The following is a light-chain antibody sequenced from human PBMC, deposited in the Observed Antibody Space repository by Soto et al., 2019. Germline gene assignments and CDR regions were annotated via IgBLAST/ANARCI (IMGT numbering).Light chain of an antibody. CDR3: QLYGISPH. CDR2: GAS. Sequence: EIVLTQSPATLSLSPGERATLSCRASQSVTTYLAWYQQKPGQAPRPLIYGASSRATGIPDRFSGSGSGTDFTLTISRLEPEDFAVYYCQLYGISPHFGQGTRLEIK. CDR1: QSVTTY. V-gene: IGKV3-20*01. J-gene: IGKJ5*01.